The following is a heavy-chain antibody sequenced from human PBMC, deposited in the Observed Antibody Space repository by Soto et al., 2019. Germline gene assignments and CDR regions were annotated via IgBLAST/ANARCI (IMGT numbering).Heavy chain of an antibody. CDR2: ISSSSSYI. V-gene: IGHV3-21*03. CDR3: TTDPGGGVTPREVPDY. Sequence: GGSLRLSCAASGFTFSSYSMNWVRQAPGKGLEWVSSISSSSSYIYYADSVKGRFTISRDDSKNTLYLQMNSLKTKDTAVYYCTTDPGGGVTPREVPDYWGQGTLVTVSS. CDR1: GFTFSSYS. D-gene: IGHD2-8*01. J-gene: IGHJ4*02.